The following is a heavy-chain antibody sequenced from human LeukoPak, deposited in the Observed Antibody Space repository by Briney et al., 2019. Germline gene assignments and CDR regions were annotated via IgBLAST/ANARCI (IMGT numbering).Heavy chain of an antibody. CDR3: AKDGRYYDRTNPD. CDR1: GFTFSSYA. D-gene: IGHD3-22*01. CDR2: ISGSGGST. Sequence: GGSLRLSCAASGFTFSSYAMSWVRQAPGKGLEWVSAISGSGGSTYYADSVKGRFTIPRDNSKNTLYLQMNSQRAEDTAVYYCAKDGRYYDRTNPDWGQGTLVTVSS. V-gene: IGHV3-23*01. J-gene: IGHJ4*02.